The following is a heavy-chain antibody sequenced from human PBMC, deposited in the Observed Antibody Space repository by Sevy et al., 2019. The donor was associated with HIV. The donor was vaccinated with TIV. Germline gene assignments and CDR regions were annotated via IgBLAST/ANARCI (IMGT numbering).Heavy chain of an antibody. CDR3: ARTQDGVGSGQGDSTSYPYAGDHYFDR. Sequence: KQPETLSLTCTVSGDSVSTSNKFWGWIRQPPGKGLEWIGSIHLTLSTFYNPSLKSRVIISEDTSKNQFSLRLSSVSAADTAVYYCARTQDGVGSGQGDSTSYPYAGDHYFDRWGRGTLVTVSS. J-gene: IGHJ4*02. CDR1: GDSVSTSNKF. CDR2: IHLTLST. V-gene: IGHV4-39*01. D-gene: IGHD2-8*01.